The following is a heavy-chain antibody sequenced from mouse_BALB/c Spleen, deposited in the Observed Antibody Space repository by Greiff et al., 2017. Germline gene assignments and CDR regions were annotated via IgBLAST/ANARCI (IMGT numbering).Heavy chain of an antibody. J-gene: IGHJ2*01. Sequence: EVKLVESGPDLVKPSQSLSLTCTVTGYSITSGYSWHWIRQFPGNKLEWMGYIHYSGSTNYNPSLKSRISITRDTSKNQFFLQLNSVTTEDTATYYCALPDYYGSSYWYFDYWGQGTTLTVSS. D-gene: IGHD1-1*01. CDR2: IHYSGST. CDR1: GYSITSGYS. CDR3: ALPDYYGSSYWYFDY. V-gene: IGHV3-1*02.